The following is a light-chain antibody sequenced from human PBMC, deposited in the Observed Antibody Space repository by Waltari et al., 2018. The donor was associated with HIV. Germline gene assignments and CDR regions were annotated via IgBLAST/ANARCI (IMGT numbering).Light chain of an antibody. J-gene: IGLJ3*02. CDR1: RSNIGNNY. Sequence: QSVLTQPPSVSAAPGPKVTISCSGTRSNIGNNYVHWYQKIPGTAPKLLIYDNNKRPSGIPDRFSGSKSGTSATLGITGLQTGDEADYYCGTWDSSLSAGVFGGGTKLTVL. V-gene: IGLV1-51*01. CDR3: GTWDSSLSAGV. CDR2: DNN.